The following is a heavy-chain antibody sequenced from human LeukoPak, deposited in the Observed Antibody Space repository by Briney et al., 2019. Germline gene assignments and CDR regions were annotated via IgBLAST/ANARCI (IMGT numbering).Heavy chain of an antibody. CDR3: ARARYSSSWYYFDY. CDR1: GVSFSGYY. Sequence: SETLSLTCAVYGVSFSGYYWSWIRQPPGKGLEWVGKIKHSGSTNYNASLMRRVTISVDTSNNKFSLKLSSVTVADTAVYYCARARYSSSWYYFDYWGQGTLVTVSS. CDR2: IKHSGST. J-gene: IGHJ4*02. V-gene: IGHV4-34*01. D-gene: IGHD6-13*01.